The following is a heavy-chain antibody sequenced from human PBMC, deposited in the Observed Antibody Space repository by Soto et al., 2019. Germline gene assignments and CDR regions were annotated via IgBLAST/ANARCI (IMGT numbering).Heavy chain of an antibody. D-gene: IGHD3-10*01. V-gene: IGHV3-33*03. CDR3: ARSGDTNPYYYHALDV. CDR1: GFTFSVYG. Sequence: QVQLVESGGGVVQPGRSLRVSCAASGFTFSVYGMHWVRQAPGKGLEWVAIMSYDGTTEYYADSVKGRLTISRDNSRYTLYLQMNSLRAEDTAVYYCARSGDTNPYYYHALDVWGQGTTVTVSS. CDR2: MSYDGTTE. J-gene: IGHJ6*02.